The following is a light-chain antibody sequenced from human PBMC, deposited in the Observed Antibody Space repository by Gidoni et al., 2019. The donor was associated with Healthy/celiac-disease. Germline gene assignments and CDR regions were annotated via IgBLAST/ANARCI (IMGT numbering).Light chain of an antibody. V-gene: IGLV1-47*02. CDR2: CNN. J-gene: IGLJ3*02. CDR1: SSNIGSNY. CDR3: AAWDDSLSGWV. Sequence: HSVLTQPPSAPGTPGPTVTISCSGISSNIGSNYVYCYQQLPGTAPKLLIYCNNQRHSAVPARFSGSTSGTSASLAISWLRSEDEADYYCAAWDDSLSGWVFGGGTKLTVL.